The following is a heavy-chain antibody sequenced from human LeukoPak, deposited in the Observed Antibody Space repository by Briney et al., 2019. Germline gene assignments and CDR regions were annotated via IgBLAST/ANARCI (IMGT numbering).Heavy chain of an antibody. J-gene: IGHJ5*02. D-gene: IGHD3-10*01. V-gene: IGHV1-46*01. CDR1: GYTFTSYG. CDR2: INTRSGNT. Sequence: GASVKVSCKASGYTFTSYGISWVRQAPGQGLEWMGIINTRSGNTNYAQKFQGSVRLTRDTSTDTVYMEMNSLRFEDTAVYYCARVAMVRGAGVANWFDPWGQGTLVTVSS. CDR3: ARVAMVRGAGVANWFDP.